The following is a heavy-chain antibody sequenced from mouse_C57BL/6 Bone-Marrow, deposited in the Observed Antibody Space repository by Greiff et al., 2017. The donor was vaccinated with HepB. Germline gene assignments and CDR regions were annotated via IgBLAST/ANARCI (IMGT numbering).Heavy chain of an antibody. CDR3: ARRDYYGSSSLYYAMDY. J-gene: IGHJ4*01. V-gene: IGHV5-17*01. D-gene: IGHD1-1*01. CDR1: GFTFSDYG. Sequence: EVKLQESGGGLVKPGGSLKLSCAASGFTFSDYGMHWVRQAPEKGLEWVAYISSGSSTIYYADTVKGRFTISRDNAKNTLFLQMTSLRSEDTAMYYCARRDYYGSSSLYYAMDYWGQGTSVTVSS. CDR2: ISSGSSTI.